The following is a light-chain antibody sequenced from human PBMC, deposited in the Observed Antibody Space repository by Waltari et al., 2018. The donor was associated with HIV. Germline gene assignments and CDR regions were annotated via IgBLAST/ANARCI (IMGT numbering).Light chain of an antibody. CDR2: WAS. J-gene: IGKJ1*01. CDR1: QSVLYSSKNKNY. V-gene: IGKV4-1*01. Sequence: DIVMTQSPVSLAVSLGARATVNCKSSQSVLYSSKNKNYLAWYQQKPGQPPKLLIYWASTRESGVPDRFSGSGSGTDFTLTISSLQAEDVAVYYCQQYYGTPPTFGQGTKVEIK. CDR3: QQYYGTPPT.